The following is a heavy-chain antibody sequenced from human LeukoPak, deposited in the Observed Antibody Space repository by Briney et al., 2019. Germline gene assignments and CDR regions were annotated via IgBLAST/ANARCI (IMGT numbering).Heavy chain of an antibody. CDR1: GYSFTSNY. V-gene: IGHV1-46*01. D-gene: IGHD3-22*01. J-gene: IGHJ1*01. Sequence: ASVKVSCKVSGYSFTSNYIHWVRQAPGQGLEWMGMIYPRDGSTNYAQKFQGRVTITADESTSTAYMELSSLRSEDTAVYYCAREIDSSGYYYEYSQHWGQGTLVTVSS. CDR3: AREIDSSGYYYEYSQH. CDR2: IYPRDGST.